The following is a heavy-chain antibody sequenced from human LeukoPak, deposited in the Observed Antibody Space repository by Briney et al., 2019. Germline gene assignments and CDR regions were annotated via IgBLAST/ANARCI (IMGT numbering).Heavy chain of an antibody. CDR2: ISHNGETK. V-gene: IGHV3-11*01. Sequence: GGSLRLSCAASGFTFSDHYMIWLRQAPGKGLEAISYISHNGETKYYADSVKGRLSISRDNAKSSLYLQMNSLRAEDTAVYHCAKEKAAAGHGAFDIWGQGTMVTVSS. J-gene: IGHJ3*02. CDR1: GFTFSDHY. D-gene: IGHD6-13*01. CDR3: AKEKAAAGHGAFDI.